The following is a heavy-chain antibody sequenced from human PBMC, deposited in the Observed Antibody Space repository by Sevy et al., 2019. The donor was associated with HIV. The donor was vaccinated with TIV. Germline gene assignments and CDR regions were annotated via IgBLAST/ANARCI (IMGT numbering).Heavy chain of an antibody. J-gene: IGHJ3*02. CDR3: ARTYSGHSFDAFDI. CDR1: GDSVSSNSAA. CDR2: TYYRSKWQN. D-gene: IGHD4-4*01. Sequence: SQTISLTCGISGDSVSSNSAAWNWIRQSPSRGLEWLGRTYYRSKWQNDYAVSVKSRLTINPDTSKNQFSLQLKSVTPEDTAVYYCARTYSGHSFDAFDIWGHGTMVTVSS. V-gene: IGHV6-1*01.